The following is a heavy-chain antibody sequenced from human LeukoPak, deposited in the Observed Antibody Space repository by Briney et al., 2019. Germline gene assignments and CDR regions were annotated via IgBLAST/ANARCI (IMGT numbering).Heavy chain of an antibody. CDR3: AKGLGGSWWDASDI. J-gene: IGHJ3*02. Sequence: PGGSLRLSCAASGFTFSSYGMHWVRQAPGKGLEWVAVISYDGSNKYYADSVKGRFTISRDNSKNTLYLQMNSLRAEDTAVYYCAKGLGGSWWDASDIWGQGTMVTVSS. V-gene: IGHV3-30*18. D-gene: IGHD2-15*01. CDR2: ISYDGSNK. CDR1: GFTFSSYG.